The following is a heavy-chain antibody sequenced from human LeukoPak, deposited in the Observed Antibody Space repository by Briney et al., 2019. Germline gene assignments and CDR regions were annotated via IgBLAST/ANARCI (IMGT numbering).Heavy chain of an antibody. D-gene: IGHD5-18*01. Sequence: GGSLRLSCAASGFTFSSYAMHWVRQAPGKGLEWVAVISYDGSNKYYADSVKGRFIISRDKSKNRLYLQMNSLRAEDTAVYYCARALDTAMVTGLGGFGGYWGQGTLVTVSS. CDR3: ARALDTAMVTGLGGFGGY. CDR2: ISYDGSNK. CDR1: GFTFSSYA. J-gene: IGHJ4*02. V-gene: IGHV3-30-3*01.